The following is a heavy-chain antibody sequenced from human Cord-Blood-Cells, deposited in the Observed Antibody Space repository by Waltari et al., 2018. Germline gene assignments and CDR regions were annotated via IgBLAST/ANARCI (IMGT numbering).Heavy chain of an antibody. V-gene: IGHV3-21*01. J-gene: IGHJ3*02. CDR2: ISSSSSYI. CDR1: GFPFSSYS. D-gene: IGHD7-27*01. Sequence: EVQLVESGGGLVKPGGSLRLSCAASGFPFSSYSMNWVRQAPGKGLEWVSSISSSSSYIYYADSVKGRFTISRDNAKNSLYLQMNSLRAEDTAVYYCARDPRRANWGAFDIWGQGTMVTVSS. CDR3: ARDPRRANWGAFDI.